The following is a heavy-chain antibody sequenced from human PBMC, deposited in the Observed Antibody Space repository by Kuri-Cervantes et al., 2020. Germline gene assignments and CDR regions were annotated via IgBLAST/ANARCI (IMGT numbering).Heavy chain of an antibody. CDR1: GYSISSGYF. CDR3: ARGGISRVSYMDV. CDR2: IDHSGST. Sequence: SQTLSLTCAVSGYSISSGYFWGWIRQPPGKGLEWIGSIDHSGSTYYNPSLKSRVTISVDTSKNQFSLKLSSVTAADTAIYYCARGGISRVSYMDVWGKGTTVTVSS. D-gene: IGHD2-15*01. V-gene: IGHV4-38-2*01. J-gene: IGHJ6*03.